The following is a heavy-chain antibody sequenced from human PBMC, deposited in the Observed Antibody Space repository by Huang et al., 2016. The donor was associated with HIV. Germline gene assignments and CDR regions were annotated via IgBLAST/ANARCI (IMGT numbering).Heavy chain of an antibody. CDR2: RKGSEGNT. Sequence: EMQLLESGGGLVQPGGSLRLSCAASAFTFRSYAMTWVRQAQGEGLWWVLCRKGSEGNTHYADSVKGRFTIARDNSKNTLYLQMNSLRAEDTAVYYCAKVASGYDFSARGSDWFDPWGQGTLVSVSS. CDR1: AFTFRSYA. CDR3: AKVASGYDFSARGSDWFDP. V-gene: IGHV3-23*01. J-gene: IGHJ5*02. D-gene: IGHD5-12*01.